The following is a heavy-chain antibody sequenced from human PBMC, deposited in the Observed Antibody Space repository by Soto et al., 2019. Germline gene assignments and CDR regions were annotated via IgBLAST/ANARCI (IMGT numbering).Heavy chain of an antibody. D-gene: IGHD3-10*01. CDR3: ATLPSYYGSGSY. Sequence: LXLSCAASGFTFDDYAMHWVRQAPGKGLEWVSGISWNSGSIGYADSVKGRFTISRDNAKNSLYMQMNSLTPEDTALYYCATLPSYYGSGSYWGQGTLVTVSS. J-gene: IGHJ4*02. V-gene: IGHV3-9*01. CDR2: ISWNSGSI. CDR1: GFTFDDYA.